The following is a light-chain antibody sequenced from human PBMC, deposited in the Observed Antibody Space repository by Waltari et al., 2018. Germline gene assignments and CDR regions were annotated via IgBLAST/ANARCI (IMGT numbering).Light chain of an antibody. CDR3: QQRDSLLVT. V-gene: IGKV3-11*01. CDR1: QSVSSY. J-gene: IGKJ4*01. CDR2: AAS. Sequence: EIVLTQSPATLSLSPGERATLSCRASQSVSSYLAWYQQKPGQAPRLLLYAASNRAAGIPARFSGSGSGTDFTLTISSLEPEDFAVYYCQQRDSLLVTFGGGTKVQI.